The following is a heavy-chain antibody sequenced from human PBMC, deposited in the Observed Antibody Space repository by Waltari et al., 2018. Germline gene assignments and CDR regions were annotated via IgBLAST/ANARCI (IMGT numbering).Heavy chain of an antibody. CDR3: ARDYNSLVDY. J-gene: IGHJ4*02. V-gene: IGHV3-30*01. Sequence: QVHLVESGGGVVQPGKSLRLSCVASGFIFRDYAMHWVRQTPGKGLHWGALISYDGVDKWYADSLKCRFTISRDNSKSTLYLQIDSLRSEDTAVYYCARDYNSLVDYWGQGILVTVSS. CDR2: ISYDGVDK. CDR1: GFIFRDYA. D-gene: IGHD1-1*01.